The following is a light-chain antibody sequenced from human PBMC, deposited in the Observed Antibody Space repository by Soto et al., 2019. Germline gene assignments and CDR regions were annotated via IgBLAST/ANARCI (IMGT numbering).Light chain of an antibody. J-gene: IGLJ1*01. CDR3: QSYDSILYV. CDR1: SGSIASNY. Sequence: NFMLTQPHSVSESPRKTVTISCTRSSGSIASNYVQWYQQRPGSAPTTVIYEDNQRPSGVPDRFSGSIDSSSNSASLTISGLKTEDEADYYCQSYDSILYVFGTGTKLTVL. CDR2: EDN. V-gene: IGLV6-57*04.